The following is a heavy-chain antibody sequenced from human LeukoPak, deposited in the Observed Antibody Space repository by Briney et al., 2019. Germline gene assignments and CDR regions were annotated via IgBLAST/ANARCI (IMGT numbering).Heavy chain of an antibody. J-gene: IGHJ4*02. CDR1: GYSFTNYN. D-gene: IGHD3-9*01. Sequence: ASVKVSCKASGYSFTNYNMHWVRQAPGQGLESMGWMNPNNGDAKFSQKFQGRVTMTRDTSTTTAYLELNRLTSDDTAVYYCAVTTYYDILTGSFGHFDYWGQGTPVSVSS. CDR2: MNPNNGDA. V-gene: IGHV1-2*02. CDR3: AVTTYYDILTGSFGHFDY.